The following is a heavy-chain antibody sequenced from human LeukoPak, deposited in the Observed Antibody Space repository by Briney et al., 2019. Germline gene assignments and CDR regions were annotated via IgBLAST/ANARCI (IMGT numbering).Heavy chain of an antibody. CDR2: IYTSGSI. V-gene: IGHV4-61*02. Sequence: KSSQTLSLTCTVSGGSISSSSYYWSWIRQPAGKGLEWIGRIYTSGSINYNPSLKSRVTISVDTSKNQFSLKLSSVTAADTAVYYCARGVTVVNFDFWGQETLDTVSS. J-gene: IGHJ4*02. CDR3: ARGVTVVNFDF. D-gene: IGHD4-23*01. CDR1: GGSISSSSYY.